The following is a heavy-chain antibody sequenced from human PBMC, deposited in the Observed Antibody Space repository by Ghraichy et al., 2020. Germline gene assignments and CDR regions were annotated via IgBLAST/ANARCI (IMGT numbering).Heavy chain of an antibody. CDR3: AREGGSSTSWGWFDP. CDR2: INHSGST. D-gene: IGHD2-2*01. J-gene: IGHJ5*02. CDR1: GGSFSGYY. V-gene: IGHV4-34*01. Sequence: SETLSLTCAVYGGSFSGYYWSWIRQPPGKGLEWIGEINHSGSTNYNPSLKSRVTISVDTSKNQFSLKLSSVTAADTAVYYCAREGGSSTSWGWFDPWGQGTLVTVSS.